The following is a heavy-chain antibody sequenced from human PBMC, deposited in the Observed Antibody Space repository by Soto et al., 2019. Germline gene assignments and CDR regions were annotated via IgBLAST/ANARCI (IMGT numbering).Heavy chain of an antibody. D-gene: IGHD3-10*01. CDR1: DDSISSYF. CDR2: IYYTGKT. CDR3: ARGDCLWFGVRYGFAM. J-gene: IGHJ3*02. V-gene: IGHV4-59*08. Sequence: SETLSLTCTVSDDSISSYFWNWIRQPPGKGLEWIGDIYYTGKTNSNPSLKSRVTISLDTSNKQISLKLRSVTAADTAVYYCARGDCLWFGVRYGFAMWGQGTMVPVSS.